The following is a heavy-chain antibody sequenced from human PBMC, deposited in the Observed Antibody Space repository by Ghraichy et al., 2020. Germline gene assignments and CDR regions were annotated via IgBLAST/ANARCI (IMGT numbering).Heavy chain of an antibody. J-gene: IGHJ3*02. CDR3: AKRSCSGGSCYQHDAFDI. CDR2: ISGSGGST. Sequence: GGSLRLSCAASGFTFSSYAMSWVRQAPGKGLEWVSAISGSGGSTYYADSVKGRFTISRDNSKNTLYLQMNSLRAEDTAVYYCAKRSCSGGSCYQHDAFDIWGKGTMVTVSS. D-gene: IGHD2-15*01. CDR1: GFTFSSYA. V-gene: IGHV3-23*01.